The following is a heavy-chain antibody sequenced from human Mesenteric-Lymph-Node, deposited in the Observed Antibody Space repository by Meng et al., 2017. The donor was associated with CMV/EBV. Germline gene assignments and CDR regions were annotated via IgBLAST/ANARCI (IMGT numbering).Heavy chain of an antibody. D-gene: IGHD6-6*01. CDR1: GFTFSSYG. CDR2: IWYDGSNK. CDR3: ARVSSDSSSVSDWYFDL. V-gene: IGHV3-33*01. Sequence: GESLKISCAASGFTFSSYGMHWVRQAPGKGLEWVAVIWYDGSNKYYADSVKGRFTISRDNAKNTLYLQMNSLRAEDTAMYYCARVSSDSSSVSDWYFDLWGRGTLVTVSS. J-gene: IGHJ2*01.